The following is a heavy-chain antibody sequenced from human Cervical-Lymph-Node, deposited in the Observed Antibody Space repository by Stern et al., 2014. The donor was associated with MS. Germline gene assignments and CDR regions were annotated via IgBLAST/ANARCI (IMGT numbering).Heavy chain of an antibody. J-gene: IGHJ6*02. V-gene: IGHV3-7*01. Sequence: EVQLEESGGGLVQPGGSLRLSCAASGFTFSSYWMSWVRQAPGKGLEWVANIKQDGSEKYYVDSVKGRFTISRDNAKNSLYLQMNSLRAEDTAVYYCARGQGVATIHYYYYGMDVWGQGTTVTVSS. CDR2: IKQDGSEK. CDR3: ARGQGVATIHYYYYGMDV. D-gene: IGHD5-12*01. CDR1: GFTFSSYW.